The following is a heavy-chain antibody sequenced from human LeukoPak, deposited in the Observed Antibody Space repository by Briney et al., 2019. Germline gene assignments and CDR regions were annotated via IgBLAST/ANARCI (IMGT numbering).Heavy chain of an antibody. Sequence: GSSVKVSCKATGGTFSSYAISWVRQAPGQGREWMGWISAYNGNTNYAQKLQGRVTMTTDTSTSTAYMELRSLRSDDAAVYYCALEAGWSWGSFDYWRQGTMVSVSS. CDR3: ALEAGWSWGSFDY. V-gene: IGHV1-18*01. D-gene: IGHD7-27*01. CDR2: ISAYNGNT. CDR1: GGTFSSYA. J-gene: IGHJ4*02.